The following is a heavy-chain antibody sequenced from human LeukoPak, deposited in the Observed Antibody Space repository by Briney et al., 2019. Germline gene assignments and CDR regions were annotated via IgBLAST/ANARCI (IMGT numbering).Heavy chain of an antibody. CDR3: AKAGPCTTCSTYYGMDV. Sequence: PGGSLRLSCAASGFTFSSYAMAWVRQAPGKGLEWVSAISGSRGSTDYADSVRGRFTISRDNSKNTLYLQMNSLRAEDTAVYYCAKAGPCTTCSTYYGMDVWGQGTTVIVSS. J-gene: IGHJ6*02. D-gene: IGHD2-2*01. CDR1: GFTFSSYA. V-gene: IGHV3-23*01. CDR2: ISGSRGST.